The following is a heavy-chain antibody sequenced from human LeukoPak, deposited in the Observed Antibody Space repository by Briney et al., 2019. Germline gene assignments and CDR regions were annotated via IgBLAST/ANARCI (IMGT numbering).Heavy chain of an antibody. CDR3: TRGFSSSGYFPYYMDV. Sequence: PGGSLRLSCAASGFTFSSYGMHWVRQAPGKGVEWLALIWYDGSNEYYADSVKGRFTISRDNSKNTLYLQMNSLRAEDTAVYYCTRGFSSSGYFPYYMDVWGKGTTVTVSS. J-gene: IGHJ6*03. V-gene: IGHV3-33*01. CDR2: IWYDGSNE. CDR1: GFTFSSYG. D-gene: IGHD3-22*01.